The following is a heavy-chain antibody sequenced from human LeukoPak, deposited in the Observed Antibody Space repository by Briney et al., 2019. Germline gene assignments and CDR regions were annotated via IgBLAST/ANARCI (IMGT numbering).Heavy chain of an antibody. D-gene: IGHD6-19*01. V-gene: IGHV3-9*01. Sequence: QTGGSLRLSCAASGFTFDDYAMHWVRQAPGKGLEWVSGISWNSGSIGYADSVKGRFTISRDNAKNSLYLQMNSLRAEDTALYYCAKHGRSGWYFDYWGQGTLVTVSS. CDR3: AKHGRSGWYFDY. CDR2: ISWNSGSI. CDR1: GFTFDDYA. J-gene: IGHJ4*02.